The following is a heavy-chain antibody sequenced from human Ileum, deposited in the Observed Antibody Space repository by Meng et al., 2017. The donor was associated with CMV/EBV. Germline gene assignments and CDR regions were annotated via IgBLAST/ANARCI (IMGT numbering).Heavy chain of an antibody. CDR1: GGSFSNNNW. D-gene: IGHD3-22*01. CDR2: LRHIGTT. Sequence: LTCAVSGGSFSNNNWWRWVRQPPEEGLEWIGELRHIGTTTYNPSLKSRVAISLDESKTEFSLKVTSVTAADTAVYYCAKNGYYSLDSWSQETLVTVSS. J-gene: IGHJ5*01. V-gene: IGHV4-4*02. CDR3: AKNGYYSLDS.